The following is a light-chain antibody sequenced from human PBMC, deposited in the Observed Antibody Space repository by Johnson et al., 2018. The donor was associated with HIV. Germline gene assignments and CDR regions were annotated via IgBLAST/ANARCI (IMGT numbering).Light chain of an antibody. CDR3: GTWDSSLSVLYV. CDR1: SSNIGNNY. V-gene: IGLV1-51*01. CDR2: DNN. Sequence: QSVLTQPPSVSAAPGQKVTISCSGSSSNIGNNYVSWYQQLPGTAPKLLIYDNNKRPSGIPDRFSGSKSGTSSTLGITGLQTGDEADYYCGTWDSSLSVLYVLGTVTKVTVL. J-gene: IGLJ1*01.